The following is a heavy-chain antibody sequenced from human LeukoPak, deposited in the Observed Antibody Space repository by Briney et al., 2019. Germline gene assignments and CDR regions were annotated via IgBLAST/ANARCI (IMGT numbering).Heavy chain of an antibody. J-gene: IGHJ4*02. CDR2: IYYSGTT. CDR1: GGSISSYY. Sequence: SETLSLTCTVSGGSISSYYWRWIRQPPGKGLEWIGYIYYSGTTNYNPSLKSRATISVDTSKNQFSLKLSSVTAADTAVYYCARGVYIAAAQYGYWGQGTLVTVSS. V-gene: IGHV4-59*01. D-gene: IGHD6-13*01. CDR3: ARGVYIAAAQYGY.